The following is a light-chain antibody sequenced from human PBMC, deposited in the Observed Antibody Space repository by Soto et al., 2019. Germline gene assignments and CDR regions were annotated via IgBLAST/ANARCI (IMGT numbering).Light chain of an antibody. CDR2: GPS. J-gene: IGKJ1*01. V-gene: IGKV3D-15*01. CDR1: QSVTYN. Sequence: EIVMTQSPATLSVSKGERATLSCRASQSVTYNLAWYQQKPGQPPRLLIYGPSTRATGIPARFSGSGSGTEFTLTICSLQSEDFARYYCPLYNILPRPFGLGAKVDIK. CDR3: PLYNILPRP.